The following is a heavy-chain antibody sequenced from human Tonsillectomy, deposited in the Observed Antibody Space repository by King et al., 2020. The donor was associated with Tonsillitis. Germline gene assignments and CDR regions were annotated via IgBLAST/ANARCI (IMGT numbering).Heavy chain of an antibody. CDR3: ARHWDGYFFDY. CDR1: GGSISSSSHC. Sequence: QLQESGPGLVKPSETLSLTCTVSGGSISSSSHCWGWIRQPPGKGLEWIGSIYHSGSTYYNPSLKSRVTISVDRSKNQFSLKLSSVTAADTAVYYCARHWDGYFFDYWGQGTLVTVSS. V-gene: IGHV4-39*01. D-gene: IGHD3-22*01. J-gene: IGHJ4*02. CDR2: IYHSGST.